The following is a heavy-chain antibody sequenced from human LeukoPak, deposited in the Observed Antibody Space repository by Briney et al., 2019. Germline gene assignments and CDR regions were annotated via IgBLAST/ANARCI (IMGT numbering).Heavy chain of an antibody. CDR2: ISSDGNSI. J-gene: IGHJ4*02. CDR3: ARDRYYGSGSQKPFDY. CDR1: AFTFSFYE. D-gene: IGHD3-10*01. Sequence: GGSLRLSCAASAFTFSFYEMSWVRQAPEMGLEWVAYISSDGNSIHYADSVKGRFTISRDNAKNSLYLQMNSLRAEDTALYYCARDRYYGSGSQKPFDYGGQGTLVTVSS. V-gene: IGHV3-48*03.